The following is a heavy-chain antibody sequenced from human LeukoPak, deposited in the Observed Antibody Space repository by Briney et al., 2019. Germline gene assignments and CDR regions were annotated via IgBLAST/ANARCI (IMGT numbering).Heavy chain of an antibody. CDR2: ISHDGSDK. D-gene: IGHD2-15*01. V-gene: IGHV3-30-3*01. J-gene: IGHJ2*01. Sequence: GGSLRLSCAASGFTFNIYALHWVRQAPGKGLEWMAIISHDGSDKSYADSVKGRFSISRDDSKNTLYLQMSSLRTEDTAVYYCARDRVAVADRYFELWGRGTLVTVSS. CDR1: GFTFNIYA. CDR3: ARDRVAVADRYFEL.